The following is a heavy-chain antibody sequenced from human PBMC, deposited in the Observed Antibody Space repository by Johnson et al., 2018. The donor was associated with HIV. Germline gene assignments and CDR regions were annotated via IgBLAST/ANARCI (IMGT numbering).Heavy chain of an antibody. CDR1: GFTFANYG. CDR3: ARDSTPWGGDYVGYAFDI. Sequence: QVQLVESGGGVVQPGGSLRLSCAASGFTFANYGMHWVRQAPGKGLEWVAFIAHDESITHYADSVQGRFPMSSDNSKNTLYLQMNSLRAEDTALYYCARDSTPWGGDYVGYAFDIWGQGTMVTVSS. V-gene: IGHV3-33*05. CDR2: IAHDESIT. J-gene: IGHJ3*02. D-gene: IGHD4-17*01.